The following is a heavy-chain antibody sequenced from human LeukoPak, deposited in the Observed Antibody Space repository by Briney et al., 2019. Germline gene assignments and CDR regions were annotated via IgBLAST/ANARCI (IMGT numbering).Heavy chain of an antibody. D-gene: IGHD2-2*01. Sequence: GGSLRLSCPASGFTFSSYWMHWVRQAPGKGLVWVSRINSDGSSTSYADSVKGRFTISRDNAKNTLYLQMNSLRAEDTAVYYCARVGYCSSTSCYVKGGNWFDPWGQGTLVTVSS. CDR3: ARVGYCSSTSCYVKGGNWFDP. CDR1: GFTFSSYW. CDR2: INSDGSST. V-gene: IGHV3-74*01. J-gene: IGHJ5*02.